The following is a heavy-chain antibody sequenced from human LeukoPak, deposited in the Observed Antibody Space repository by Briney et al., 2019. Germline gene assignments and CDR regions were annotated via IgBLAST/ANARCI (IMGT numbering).Heavy chain of an antibody. CDR2: IYYSGST. J-gene: IGHJ4*02. V-gene: IGHV4-39*07. D-gene: IGHD3-16*01. Sequence: PSETLSLTCTVSGGSISSSSYYWGWIRQPPGKGLEWIGSIYYSGSTYYNPPLKSRVTISVDTSKNQFSLKLSSVTAADTAVYYCARLGSSDYWGQGTLVTVSS. CDR1: GGSISSSSYY. CDR3: ARLGSSDY.